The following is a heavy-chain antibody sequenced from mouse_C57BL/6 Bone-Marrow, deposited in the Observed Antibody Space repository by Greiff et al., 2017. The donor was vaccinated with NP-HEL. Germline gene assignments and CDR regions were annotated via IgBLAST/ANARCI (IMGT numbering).Heavy chain of an antibody. CDR2: IDPETGGT. V-gene: IGHV1-15*01. CDR1: GYTFTDYE. D-gene: IGHD1-1*01. J-gene: IGHJ1*03. CDR3: TRELFITTEYWYFDV. Sequence: VQLQQSGAELVRPGASVTLSCKASGYTFTDYEMHWVKQTPVHGLEWIGAIDPETGGTAYNQKFKGKAILTADKSSSTAYMELRSLTSEDSAVYYCTRELFITTEYWYFDVWGTGTTVTVSS.